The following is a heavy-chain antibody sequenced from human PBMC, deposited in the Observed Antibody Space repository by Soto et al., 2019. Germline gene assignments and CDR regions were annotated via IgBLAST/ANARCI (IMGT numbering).Heavy chain of an antibody. D-gene: IGHD6-19*01. Sequence: QVQLQESGPGLVKPSETLSLTCTVSGGSISSYYLSWIRQPPGQGLEWIGYIYYSVSTDYNPSLKSRVTISVDTSKNQSSLKLSAVTAADTAVYYCARLVAGHYYCDYWGQGTLVTVSS. V-gene: IGHV4-59*01. CDR1: GGSISSYY. CDR3: ARLVAGHYYCDY. J-gene: IGHJ4*02. CDR2: IYYSVST.